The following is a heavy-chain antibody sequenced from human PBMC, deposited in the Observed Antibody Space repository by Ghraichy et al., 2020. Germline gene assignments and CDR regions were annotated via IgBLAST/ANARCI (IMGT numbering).Heavy chain of an antibody. CDR2: INPNSGGT. CDR3: ARSYFDWLSPDLDY. V-gene: IGHV1-2*02. Sequence: ASVKVSCKTSGYTFIGYYMHWVRQAPGQGLEWMGWINPNSGGTNYAQKFQGRVTMTRDTSISTAYLELNRLRSDDTAVYYCARSYFDWLSPDLDYWGQGTLVTVSS. D-gene: IGHD3-9*01. CDR1: GYTFIGYY. J-gene: IGHJ4*02.